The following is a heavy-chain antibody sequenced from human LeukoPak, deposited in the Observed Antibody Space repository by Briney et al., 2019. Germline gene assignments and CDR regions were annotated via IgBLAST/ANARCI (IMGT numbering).Heavy chain of an antibody. CDR1: GLTFSNAW. V-gene: IGHV3-15*01. Sequence: GGSLRLSCAASGLTFSNAWMSWVRQAPGKGLEWVGRIKSKTDGGTTDYAAPVKGRFTISRDDSKNTLYLQMNSLKTEDTAVYYCTTPNYYGSGSFDYWGQGTLVTVSS. D-gene: IGHD3-10*01. CDR3: TTPNYYGSGSFDY. CDR2: IKSKTDGGTT. J-gene: IGHJ4*02.